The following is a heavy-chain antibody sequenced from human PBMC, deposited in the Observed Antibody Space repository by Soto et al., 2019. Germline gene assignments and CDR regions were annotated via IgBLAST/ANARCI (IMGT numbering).Heavy chain of an antibody. CDR2: ISGSGDTK. J-gene: IGHJ4*02. D-gene: IGHD2-8*01. CDR1: GFTFSSCS. CDR3: AKYCSSDVCFDY. Sequence: LRLSCASSGFTFSSCSMNLVRQAPGKGLEWVSFISGSGDTKYYADSVKGRFTISRDNAKNSLYLQMSSLRDEDTAVYYCAKYCSSDVCFDYWGQGTLVTVSS. V-gene: IGHV3-48*02.